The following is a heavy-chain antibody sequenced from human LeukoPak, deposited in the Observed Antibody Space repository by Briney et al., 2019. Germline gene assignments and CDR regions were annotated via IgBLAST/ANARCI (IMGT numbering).Heavy chain of an antibody. CDR1: GFTFSSYW. D-gene: IGHD3-3*01. CDR3: ARGPTYYDFWSGYYHFDY. V-gene: IGHV3-7*01. CDR2: IKQDGSEK. J-gene: IGHJ4*02. Sequence: GGSLRLSCAASGFTFSSYWMSWVRQAPGKGLEWVANIKQDGSEKYYVDSVKGRFTISRDNAKNSLYLQMNSLRAEDTAVYYCARGPTYYDFWSGYYHFDYWGQGTLATVSS.